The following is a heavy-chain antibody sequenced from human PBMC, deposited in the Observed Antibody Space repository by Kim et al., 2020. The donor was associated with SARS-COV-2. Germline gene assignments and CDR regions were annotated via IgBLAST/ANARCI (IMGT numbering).Heavy chain of an antibody. CDR1: GGSISSGGYY. J-gene: IGHJ4*02. CDR3: ARGGPSRNFDY. Sequence: SETLSLTCTVSGGSISSGGYYWSWIRQHPGKGLEWIGYIYYSGSTYYNPSLKSRVTISVDTSKNQFSLKLSSVTAADTAVYYCARGGPSRNFDYWGQGTLVTVSS. V-gene: IGHV4-31*03. CDR2: IYYSGST.